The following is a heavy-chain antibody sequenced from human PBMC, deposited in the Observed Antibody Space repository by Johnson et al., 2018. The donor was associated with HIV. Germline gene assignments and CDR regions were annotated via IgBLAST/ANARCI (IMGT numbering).Heavy chain of an antibody. CDR2: ISYDGSKK. CDR3: AKPSFAYCGGDCLGAFDI. J-gene: IGHJ3*02. CDR1: GFTFSSYA. Sequence: QVQLVESGGGVVQPGRSLRLSCAASGFTFSSYAMHWVRQAPGKGLEWVAVISYDGSKKYHGDSVKGRFTISRDNSKNTLYLQMNSLRAEDTAVYYCAKPSFAYCGGDCLGAFDIWGQGTMVTVSS. V-gene: IGHV3-30*04. D-gene: IGHD2-21*01.